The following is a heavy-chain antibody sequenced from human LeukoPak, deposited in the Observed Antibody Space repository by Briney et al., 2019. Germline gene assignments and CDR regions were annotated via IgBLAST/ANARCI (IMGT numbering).Heavy chain of an antibody. CDR3: ARGGDFGVPAPLGIDAFDI. Sequence: GGSLRLSCTASGFTFGDYAMSWVRQAPGKGLEWLGFIRSQAYGGTIEYAASVKGRFSISRDNSKSIADLQINSLKTEGTAVYYCARGGDFGVPAPLGIDAFDIWGQGTMVTVSS. CDR2: IRSQAYGGTI. CDR1: GFTFGDYA. J-gene: IGHJ3*02. D-gene: IGHD2-2*01. V-gene: IGHV3-49*04.